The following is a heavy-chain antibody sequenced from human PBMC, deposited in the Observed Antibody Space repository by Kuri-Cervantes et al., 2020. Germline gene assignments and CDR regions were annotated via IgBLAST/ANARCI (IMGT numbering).Heavy chain of an antibody. V-gene: IGHV3-23*01. Sequence: GESLKISCAGSGFIFSTYAMNWVRQAPGKGLEWISSISGGGGSTDYADSVKGRFTISRDNAKNSLYLQMNSLRAEDTAVYYCASSTGNSWYPFSYMDVWGKGTTVTVSS. CDR2: ISGGGGST. J-gene: IGHJ6*03. CDR3: ASSTGNSWYPFSYMDV. CDR1: GFIFSTYA. D-gene: IGHD6-13*01.